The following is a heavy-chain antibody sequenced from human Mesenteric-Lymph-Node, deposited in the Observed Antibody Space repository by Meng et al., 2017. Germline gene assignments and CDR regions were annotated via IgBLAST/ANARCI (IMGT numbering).Heavy chain of an antibody. V-gene: IGHV7-4-1*02. CDR2: INTNTGNP. CDR3: ATLIVGLQNSVDY. J-gene: IGHJ4*02. CDR1: EYTFTSYA. Sequence: ASVKVSCKASEYTFTSYAMNWVRQAPGQGLEWMGWINTNTGNPTYAQGFTGRFVFSLDTSVSTAYLQISSLKAEDTAVYYCATLIVGLQNSVDYWGQGTLVTVSS. D-gene: IGHD1-26*01.